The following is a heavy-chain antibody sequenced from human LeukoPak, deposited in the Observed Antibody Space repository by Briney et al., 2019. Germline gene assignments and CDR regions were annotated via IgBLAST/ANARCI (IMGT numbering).Heavy chain of an antibody. CDR2: IYYSGST. J-gene: IGHJ4*02. CDR1: GGSISSGSSY. Sequence: SETLSLTCTVSGGSISSGSSYWSWIRQPAGKGLEWIGYIYYSGSTNYNPSLKSRVTISVDKSKNQFSLKLSSVTAADTAVYYCASESGSYYSRYFDYWGQGTLVTVSS. D-gene: IGHD1-26*01. CDR3: ASESGSYYSRYFDY. V-gene: IGHV4-61*10.